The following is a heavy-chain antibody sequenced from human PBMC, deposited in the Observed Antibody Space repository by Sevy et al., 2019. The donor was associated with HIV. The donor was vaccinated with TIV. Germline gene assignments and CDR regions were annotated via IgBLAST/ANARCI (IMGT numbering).Heavy chain of an antibody. Sequence: SETLSLTCAVYGGSFSGYYWSWIRQPPGKGLEWIGEINHSGSTNYNPSLKSRVTISGDTSKNQFSLKLSSVTAADMAVYFCARHCSGTSCSHAFDIWGQGTMVTVSS. D-gene: IGHD2-2*01. CDR1: GGSFSGYY. J-gene: IGHJ3*02. CDR3: ARHCSGTSCSHAFDI. CDR2: INHSGST. V-gene: IGHV4-34*01.